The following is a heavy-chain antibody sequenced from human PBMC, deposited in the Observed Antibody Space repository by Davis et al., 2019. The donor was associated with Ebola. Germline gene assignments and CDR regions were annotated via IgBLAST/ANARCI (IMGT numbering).Heavy chain of an antibody. CDR3: AERGGSV. Sequence: PSETLSLTCTVSGVSISTHYWSWIRQPPGTRLEWIGSIYYTGSAYYNSSLNSRVTISLDTSKNQFSLKLSSVTAADTAMYYCAERGGSVWGQGTLVTVSS. CDR2: IYYTGSA. V-gene: IGHV4-59*11. CDR1: GVSISTHY. D-gene: IGHD3-16*01. J-gene: IGHJ4*02.